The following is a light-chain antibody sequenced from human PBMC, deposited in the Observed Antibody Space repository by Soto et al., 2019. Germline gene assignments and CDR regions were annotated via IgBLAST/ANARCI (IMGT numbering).Light chain of an antibody. CDR1: SSDVGDYNY. CDR2: DVN. CDR3: SSYTSTNTLV. V-gene: IGLV2-14*01. Sequence: QSALTQPASVSGSPGQSITISCTGTSSDVGDYNYVSWYQQHPGRAPKLMIYDVNNRPSGVSNRFSGSKSGNTASLTISGLQAEDEADYYCSSYTSTNTLVFGGGTKVTVL. J-gene: IGLJ2*01.